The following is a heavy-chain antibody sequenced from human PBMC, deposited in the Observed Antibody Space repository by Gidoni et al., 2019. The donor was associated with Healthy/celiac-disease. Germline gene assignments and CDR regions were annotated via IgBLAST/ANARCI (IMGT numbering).Heavy chain of an antibody. CDR3: ARDLAAAGHNYYYYYMDV. D-gene: IGHD6-13*01. Sequence: QVQLVQSGAEVKKPGASVKVSCKASGYTFTSYYMHWVRQAPGQGLEWMGIINPSGGSTSYAQKFQGRVTMTRDTSTSTVYMELSSLRSEDTAVYYCARDLAAAGHNYYYYYMDVWGKGTTVTVSS. CDR2: INPSGGST. J-gene: IGHJ6*03. CDR1: GYTFTSYY. V-gene: IGHV1-46*01.